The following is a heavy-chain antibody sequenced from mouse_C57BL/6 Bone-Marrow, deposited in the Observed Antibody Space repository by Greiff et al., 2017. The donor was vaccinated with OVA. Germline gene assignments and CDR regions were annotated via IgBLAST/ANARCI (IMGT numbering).Heavy chain of an antibody. CDR3: AREGLLDALFAY. CDR1: GYTFTGYW. Sequence: QVQLQQSGAELMKPGASVKLSCKATGYTFTGYWIEWVKQRPGHGLEWIGEILPGSGSTNSNEKFKGKATFTADTSSNTAYMQLSSLTTEDSAIYYCAREGLLDALFAYWGQGTLVTVSA. J-gene: IGHJ3*01. V-gene: IGHV1-9*01. D-gene: IGHD2-3*01. CDR2: ILPGSGST.